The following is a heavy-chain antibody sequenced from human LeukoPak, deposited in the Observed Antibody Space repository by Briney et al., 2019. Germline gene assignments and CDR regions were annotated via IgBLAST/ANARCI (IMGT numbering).Heavy chain of an antibody. V-gene: IGHV3-30-3*01. CDR2: ISYDGSNK. J-gene: IGHJ6*02. CDR3: ATGPRGSDQASYYSYGMDV. Sequence: GGSLRLSCAASGFTFSSYAMHWVRQAPGKGLEWVAVISYDGSNKYYADAVQGRFTISRDHSKNTLYLQTNSMSAEATAVYYCATGPRGSDQASYYSYGMDVWGQGTTVTVSS. CDR1: GFTFSSYA. D-gene: IGHD6-19*01.